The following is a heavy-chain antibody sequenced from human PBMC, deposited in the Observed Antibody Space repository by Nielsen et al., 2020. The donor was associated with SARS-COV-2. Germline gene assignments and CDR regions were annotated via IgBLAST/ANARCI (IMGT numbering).Heavy chain of an antibody. J-gene: IGHJ6*02. Sequence: GESLKISCAASGFTFSSYGMHWVRQAPGKGLEWVAVISYDGSNKYYADSVKGLFTISRDNSKNTLYLQMNSLRAEDTAVYYCAKDGSGWPYYYYGMDVWGQGTTVTVSS. CDR2: ISYDGSNK. CDR1: GFTFSSYG. CDR3: AKDGSGWPYYYYGMDV. D-gene: IGHD6-19*01. V-gene: IGHV3-30*18.